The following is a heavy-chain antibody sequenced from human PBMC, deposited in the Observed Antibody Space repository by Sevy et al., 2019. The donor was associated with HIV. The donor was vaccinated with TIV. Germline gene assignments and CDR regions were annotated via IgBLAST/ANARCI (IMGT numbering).Heavy chain of an antibody. CDR1: GFTFSSYG. D-gene: IGHD3-22*01. CDR2: IWYDGSNK. V-gene: IGHV3-33*01. Sequence: GGSLRLSCAASGFTFSSYGMHWVRQAPGKGLEWVAVIWYDGSNKYYSDSVKGRFTISRDNSKKTLYRQMNSLRAEETAVYYCARDRGYYYDSSGPYDAFDIWGQGTMVTVSS. CDR3: ARDRGYYYDSSGPYDAFDI. J-gene: IGHJ3*02.